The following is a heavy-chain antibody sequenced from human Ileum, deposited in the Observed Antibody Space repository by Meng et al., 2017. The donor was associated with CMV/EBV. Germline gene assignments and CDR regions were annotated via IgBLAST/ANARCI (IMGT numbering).Heavy chain of an antibody. V-gene: IGHV3-21*01. CDR1: GFTFNSYS. J-gene: IGHJ4*02. D-gene: IGHD2-15*01. CDR3: ARSVISATPAFAY. Sequence: GESLKISFAASGFTFNSYSMHWVRQAPGMGLEWVSSISGSTSYIYYADSVKGRFSISRDNANNSVYLQMNSLRADDTAVYFCARSVISATPAFAYWGQGVLVTVSS. CDR2: ISGSTSYI.